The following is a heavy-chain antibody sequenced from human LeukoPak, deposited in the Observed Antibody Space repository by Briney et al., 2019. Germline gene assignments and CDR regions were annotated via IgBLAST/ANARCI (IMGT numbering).Heavy chain of an antibody. V-gene: IGHV4-30-4*01. J-gene: IGHJ4*02. Sequence: PSETLSLTCTVSGGSISSGDYYWSWIRQPPGKGLEWIGYIYYSGSTYYNPSLKSRVTISVDTSKNQFSLKLSSVTAADTAVYYCGRASTYYYDSSGYYLGGTYDYWGQGTLVTVSS. CDR2: IYYSGST. D-gene: IGHD3-22*01. CDR1: GGSISSGDYY. CDR3: GRASTYYYDSSGYYLGGTYDY.